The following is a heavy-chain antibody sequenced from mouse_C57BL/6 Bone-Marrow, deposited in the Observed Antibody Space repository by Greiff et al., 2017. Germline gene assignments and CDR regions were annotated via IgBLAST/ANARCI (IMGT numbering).Heavy chain of an antibody. J-gene: IGHJ1*03. V-gene: IGHV1-82*01. CDR1: GYAFSSSW. D-gene: IGHD2-4*01. CDR3: ARFYYEYDGGYCDV. CDR2: LYPGDGDT. Sequence: VQLQQSGPELVKPGASVKISCKASGYAFSSSWMNWVKQRPGKGLEWIGRLYPGDGDTNYNGKFKGTATLTADKSSSTAYMQLSSLTSEDSAVYFCARFYYEYDGGYCDVWGTGTTVTGSS.